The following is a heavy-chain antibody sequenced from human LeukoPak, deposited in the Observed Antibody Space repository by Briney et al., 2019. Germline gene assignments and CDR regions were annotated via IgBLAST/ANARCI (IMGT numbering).Heavy chain of an antibody. D-gene: IGHD6-6*01. CDR1: GFTFSSYG. CDR3: AKDRYSSSES. V-gene: IGHV3-30*18. CDR2: ISYDGSNK. J-gene: IGHJ4*02. Sequence: GRSLRLSCAASGFTFSSYGMHWVRQAPGKGLEWVAVISYDGSNKYYADSVKGRFTISRDNSKNTLYLQMNSLRAEDTAVYYCAKDRYSSSESWGQGTLVTVSS.